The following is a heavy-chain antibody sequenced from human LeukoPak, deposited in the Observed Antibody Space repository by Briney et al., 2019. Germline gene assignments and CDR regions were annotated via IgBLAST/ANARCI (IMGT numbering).Heavy chain of an antibody. CDR3: ARDGRKATYYDFWSSTGYFDY. J-gene: IGHJ4*02. CDR2: ISSNGGST. V-gene: IGHV3-64*01. CDR1: GFTFSSYA. Sequence: GGSLRLSCAASGFTFSSYAMHWVCQAPGKGLEYVSAISSNGGSTYYANSVKGRFTISRDNSKNTLYLQMGSLRAEDMAVYYCARDGRKATYYDFWSSTGYFDYWGQGTLVTVSS. D-gene: IGHD3-3*01.